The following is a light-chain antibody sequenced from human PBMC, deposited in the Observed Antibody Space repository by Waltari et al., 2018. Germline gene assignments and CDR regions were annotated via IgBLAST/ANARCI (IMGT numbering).Light chain of an antibody. CDR1: QNVNTY. CDR2: DAY. J-gene: IGKJ2*01. Sequence: EIVLTQSPATLSLSPGERATLSCRASQNVNTYVAWLQQRPGQAPRLLIYDAYNRATGIPPRFSGSGSGTDFTLTISSLDPEDFAVYYCQQRSDWPPTFGQGTKLEIK. CDR3: QQRSDWPPT. V-gene: IGKV3-11*01.